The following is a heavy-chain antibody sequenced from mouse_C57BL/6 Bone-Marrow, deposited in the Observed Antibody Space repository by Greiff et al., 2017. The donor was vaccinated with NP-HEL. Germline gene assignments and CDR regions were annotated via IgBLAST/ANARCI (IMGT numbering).Heavy chain of an antibody. V-gene: IGHV1-59*01. J-gene: IGHJ3*01. Sequence: QVQLQQPGAELVRPGTSVKLSCKASGYTFTSYWMHWVKQRPGQGLEWIGVIDPSDSYTNYNQKFKGKATLTVDTSSSTAYMQLSSLTSEDSAVYYCARDYYASRRAYWGQGTLVTVSA. D-gene: IGHD1-1*01. CDR1: GYTFTSYW. CDR3: ARDYYASRRAY. CDR2: IDPSDSYT.